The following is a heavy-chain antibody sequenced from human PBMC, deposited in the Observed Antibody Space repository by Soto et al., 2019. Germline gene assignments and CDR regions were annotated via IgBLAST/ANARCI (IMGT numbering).Heavy chain of an antibody. CDR1: GGTFSDYT. CDR2: ITPIIGIT. V-gene: IGHV1-69*02. D-gene: IGHD3-16*01. J-gene: IGHJ5*02. CDR3: ARGGTLFDP. Sequence: QLVQSGAEVRKPGSSVKVSCKASGGTFSDYTISWVRQAPGQGLEWMGSITPIIGITNYAQKFRGRVTITADKSTSTVYMELSSLRPEDTAVYFCARGGTLFDPWGQGTLVTVSS.